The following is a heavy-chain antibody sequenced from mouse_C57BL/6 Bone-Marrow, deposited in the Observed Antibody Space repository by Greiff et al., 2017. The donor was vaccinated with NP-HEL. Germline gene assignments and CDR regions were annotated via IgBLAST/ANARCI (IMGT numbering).Heavy chain of an antibody. CDR1: GYTFTSYW. V-gene: IGHV1-7*01. J-gene: IGHJ4*01. CDR2: INPSSGYT. CDR3: ARGSNSCSMDY. Sequence: VQLQESGAELAKPGASVKLSCKASGYTFTSYWMHWVKQRPGQGLEWIGYINPSSGYTKYNQKFKDTATLTADKSSSTAYMQLRSLTYEDSAVYYCARGSNSCSMDYWGQGTSVTVSS. D-gene: IGHD2-5*01.